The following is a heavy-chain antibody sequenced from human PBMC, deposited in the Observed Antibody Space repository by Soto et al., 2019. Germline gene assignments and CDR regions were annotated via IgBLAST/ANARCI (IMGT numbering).Heavy chain of an antibody. CDR2: ISGSGGST. CDR1: GFTFSSYA. J-gene: IGHJ6*01. V-gene: IGHV3-23*01. CDR3: GRDVSLGSGSPFSSHPPYYSYGMDV. D-gene: IGHD3-10*01. Sequence: GGSLRLSCAASGFTFSSYAMSWVRQAPGKGLEWVSAISGSGGSTYYADSVKGRFTISRDDSKHTLYLQMNSLRAEDTAVYYCGRDVSLGSGSPFSSHPPYYSYGMDV.